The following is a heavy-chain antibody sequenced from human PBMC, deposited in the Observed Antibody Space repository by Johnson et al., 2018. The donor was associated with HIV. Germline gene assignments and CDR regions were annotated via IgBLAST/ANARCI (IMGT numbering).Heavy chain of an antibody. CDR1: GFLFSRYA. J-gene: IGHJ3*02. CDR2: ISYDGGNN. CDR3: ARDSEWERGQEGAFDI. V-gene: IGHV3-30-3*01. D-gene: IGHD1-26*01. Sequence: QVQLVESGGGVVQPGRSLILSCAASGFLFSRYAMHWVRQAPGKGLEWVAVISYDGGNNYYAAYVKGRFTISRDNSTNTLYLQMNSLGAEDTAVYYCARDSEWERGQEGAFDIWGQGTMVTVSS.